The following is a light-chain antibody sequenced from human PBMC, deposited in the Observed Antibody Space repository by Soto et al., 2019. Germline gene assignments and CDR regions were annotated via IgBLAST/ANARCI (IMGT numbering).Light chain of an antibody. CDR1: SSDVGRYNY. V-gene: IGLV2-8*01. CDR2: EVS. Sequence: QSALTQPPSASGSLGQSVTIPCTGTSSDVGRYNYVSWYQQHPGKVPKLLIYEVSNRPSGVPDRFSGSKSGNTASLTVSGLQAEDEADYYCNSYAGGDWVFGVGTKVT. CDR3: NSYAGGDWV. J-gene: IGLJ3*02.